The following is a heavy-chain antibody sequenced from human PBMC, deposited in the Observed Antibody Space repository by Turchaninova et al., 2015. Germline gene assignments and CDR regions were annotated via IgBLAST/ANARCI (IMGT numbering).Heavy chain of an antibody. D-gene: IGHD3/OR15-3a*01. CDR1: GCALIPSGLG. CDR3: AYSRVPGTGFIGFF. CDR2: VYWDDDK. J-gene: IGHJ4*02. V-gene: IGHV2-5*02. Sequence: QVTLKESGPTLVKPPQTLTLTCTFSGCALIPSGLGVGWIRQPPGKALEWLAVVYWDDDKRYSPSLESRLTVTKDISKNQVVLTMTNMDPADTATYYCAYSRVPGTGFIGFFWGQGILVTVSS.